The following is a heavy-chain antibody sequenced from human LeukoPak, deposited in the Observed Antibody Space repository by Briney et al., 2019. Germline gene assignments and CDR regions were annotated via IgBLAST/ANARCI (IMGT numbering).Heavy chain of an antibody. CDR2: ISIDGGRT. Sequence: PGRSLRLSCAASGFTFSSYAMSWVRQAPGKGPEWVSTISIDGGRTYYADSVKGRFTVSRDTSKNTLYLQMNSLRAEDTAVYYCAKHVRTGTSVSWFDPWGQGTLVTVSS. CDR3: AKHVRTGTSVSWFDP. V-gene: IGHV3-23*01. J-gene: IGHJ5*02. CDR1: GFTFSSYA. D-gene: IGHD1-1*01.